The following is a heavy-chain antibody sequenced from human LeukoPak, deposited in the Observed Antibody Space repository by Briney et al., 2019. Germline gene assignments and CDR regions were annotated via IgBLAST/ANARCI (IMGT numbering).Heavy chain of an antibody. D-gene: IGHD3-10*01. J-gene: IGHJ4*02. V-gene: IGHV4-39*07. CDR1: GGSISSSSYY. CDR2: IYYSGST. Sequence: SETLSLTCTVSGGSISSSSYYWGWIRQPPGKGLEWIGSIYYSGSTYYNPSLKSRVTISVDTSKNQFSLKPSSVTAADTAVYYCARGNGEIDYWGQGTLVTVSS. CDR3: ARGNGEIDY.